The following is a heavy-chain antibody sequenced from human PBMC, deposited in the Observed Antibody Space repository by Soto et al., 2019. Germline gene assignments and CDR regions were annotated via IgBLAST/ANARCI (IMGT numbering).Heavy chain of an antibody. J-gene: IGHJ4*02. Sequence: QVQLVESGGGVVQPGRSLRLSCAASGFTFSSYGMHWVRQAPGKGLEWVAVIWYDGSNKYYADSVKGRFTISRDNSKNTLYLQMNSLRAEDTAVYYCARDPAKYGSSSWYVPGTDWGQGTLVTVSS. V-gene: IGHV3-33*01. CDR1: GFTFSSYG. D-gene: IGHD6-13*01. CDR3: ARDPAKYGSSSWYVPGTD. CDR2: IWYDGSNK.